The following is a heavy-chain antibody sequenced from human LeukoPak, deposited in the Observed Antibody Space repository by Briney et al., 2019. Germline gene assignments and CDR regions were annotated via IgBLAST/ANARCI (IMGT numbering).Heavy chain of an antibody. Sequence: PGGSLRLSCAVSGFTVSSNYMSWVRQAPGKGLEWVSVIYSGGSTYYADSVKGRFTISRDNSKNTLYLQMNSLRAEDTAVYYCAREIVGATIDWGQGTLVTVSS. CDR2: IYSGGST. D-gene: IGHD1-26*01. J-gene: IGHJ4*02. CDR3: AREIVGATID. CDR1: GFTVSSNY. V-gene: IGHV3-53*01.